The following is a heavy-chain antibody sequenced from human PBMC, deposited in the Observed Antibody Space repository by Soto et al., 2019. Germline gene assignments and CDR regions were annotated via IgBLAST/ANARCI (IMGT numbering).Heavy chain of an antibody. Sequence: QVQHVQSGAEVKKPGASVKVSCKASGYTFTSYAMHWVRQAPGQRLEWMGWINAGNGNTKYSQKFQGRVTITRDTSASTAYMEMSSLRSEDTAVYYCARTGGKDYGDCFDYWGQGTLVTVSS. CDR3: ARTGGKDYGDCFDY. CDR2: INAGNGNT. D-gene: IGHD4-17*01. J-gene: IGHJ4*02. CDR1: GYTFTSYA. V-gene: IGHV1-3*01.